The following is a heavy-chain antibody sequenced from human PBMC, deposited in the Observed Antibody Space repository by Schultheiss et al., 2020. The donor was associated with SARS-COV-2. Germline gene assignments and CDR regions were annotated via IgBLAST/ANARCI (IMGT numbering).Heavy chain of an antibody. CDR3: ARDGRRGSSGWYVNWYFDL. CDR2: ISYDGSNK. Sequence: GGSLRLSCAASGFTFSSYAMHWVRQAPGKGLEWVAVISYDGSNKYYADSVKGRFTISRDNSKNTLYLQMNSLRAEDTAVYYCARDGRRGSSGWYVNWYFDLWGRGTLVTVSS. J-gene: IGHJ2*01. V-gene: IGHV3-30*14. CDR1: GFTFSSYA. D-gene: IGHD6-19*01.